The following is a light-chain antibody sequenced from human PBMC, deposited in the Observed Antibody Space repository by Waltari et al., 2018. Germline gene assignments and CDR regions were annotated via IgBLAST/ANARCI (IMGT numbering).Light chain of an antibody. CDR1: QALNTY. Sequence: LQLPQSPSSVSASVGDRVTISRRASQALNTYLVWYQPKPGKAPKLLIYGVSTLQSGVPSRFSGSGSGADFTLTINSLQPEDFAIYYCQQHNTYPPTFGQGTRLEI. CDR3: QQHNTYPPT. CDR2: GVS. V-gene: IGKV1-9*01. J-gene: IGKJ5*01.